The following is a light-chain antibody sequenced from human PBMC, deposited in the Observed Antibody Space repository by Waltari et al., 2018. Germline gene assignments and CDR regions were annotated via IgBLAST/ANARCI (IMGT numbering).Light chain of an antibody. J-gene: IGLJ1*01. CDR2: EVS. Sequence: QSALTQPASVSGSPGQSITISCTGTSSDVGSYNLVSWYQQHPGKAPKLMNYEVSKQPSVVSNRFSGSKSGNTSSLTISGLHAEDEADYYCCSYAGSSTFYVFGTGTKVTVL. V-gene: IGLV2-23*02. CDR3: CSYAGSSTFYV. CDR1: SSDVGSYNL.